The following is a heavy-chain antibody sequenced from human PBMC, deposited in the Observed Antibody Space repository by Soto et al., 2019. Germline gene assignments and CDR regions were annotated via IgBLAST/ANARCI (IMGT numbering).Heavy chain of an antibody. Sequence: PSETLSLTCAVYGGSFSGYYWSWIRQPPGKGLEWIGEINHSGSTNYNPSLKSRVTISVDTSKNQFSLKLSSVTAADTAVYHCARGRGSSWYSPFDYWGQGTLVTVS. J-gene: IGHJ4*02. CDR1: GGSFSGYY. CDR2: INHSGST. D-gene: IGHD6-13*01. V-gene: IGHV4-34*01. CDR3: ARGRGSSWYSPFDY.